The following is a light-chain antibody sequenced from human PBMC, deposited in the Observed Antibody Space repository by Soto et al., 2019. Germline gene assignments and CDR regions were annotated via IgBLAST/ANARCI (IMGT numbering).Light chain of an antibody. V-gene: IGLV2-11*01. CDR3: CSYVTTPEI. CDR1: SSDVDDYRY. J-gene: IGLJ1*01. Sequence: SVLAQPRSVSGSPGQLLTISCTGTSSDVDDYRYVSWYQQYPGKAPKLVTYDGTKRPSGVPDRFSGSNSGNTASLTISGLQAEDEADYYCCSYVTTPEIFGTGTKVTVL. CDR2: DGT.